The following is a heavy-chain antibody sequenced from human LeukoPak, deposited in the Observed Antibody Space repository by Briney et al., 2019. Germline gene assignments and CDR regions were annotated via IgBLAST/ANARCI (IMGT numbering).Heavy chain of an antibody. J-gene: IGHJ4*02. D-gene: IGHD5-24*01. CDR2: ISSSSSYI. V-gene: IGHV3-21*01. CDR3: ARGRDGSQSPIDY. Sequence: NPGGSLRLSCAASGFTFSSYNMNWVRRAPGTGLEWVSSISSSSSYIYYADSLKGRFTISRDNAQNSLYLQMNSLRAEDTAVYYCARGRDGSQSPIDYWGQGTLVTVSS. CDR1: GFTFSSYN.